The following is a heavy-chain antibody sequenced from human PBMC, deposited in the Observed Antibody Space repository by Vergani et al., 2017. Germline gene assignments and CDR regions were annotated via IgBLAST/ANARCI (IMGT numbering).Heavy chain of an antibody. CDR2: IYHSGST. J-gene: IGHJ3*02. V-gene: IGHV4-4*03. CDR3: AREKTTVVTPGAFDI. D-gene: IGHD4-23*01. CDR1: GGSLSSSNW. Sequence: QVPLQESGPGLVKPPGTLSLTCAVSGGSLSSSNWWSWVRQPPGKGLEWIGEIYHSGSTHYNPSRKSRVTLSVDKSKNQFSLKLSSVTAADTAVYYCAREKTTVVTPGAFDIWGQGTMVTVSS.